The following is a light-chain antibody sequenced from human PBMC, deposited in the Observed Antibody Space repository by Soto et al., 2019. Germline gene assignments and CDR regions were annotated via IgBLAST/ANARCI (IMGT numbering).Light chain of an antibody. CDR3: FSLTTTCTHV. J-gene: IGLJ1*01. CDR1: SSNIGAYDY. CDR2: EAN. Sequence: QSALTQPASLSGSPGQSITISCTGTSSNIGAYDYVSWFQQHPGKAPKLMIPEANNRPSGESNRFSGSRSGTTAYLTISGLQVEDEAEYFCFSLTTTCTHVFGTGTKVNV. V-gene: IGLV2-14*01.